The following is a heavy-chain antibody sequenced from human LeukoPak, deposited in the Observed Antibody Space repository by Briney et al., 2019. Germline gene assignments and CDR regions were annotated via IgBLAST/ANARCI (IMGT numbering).Heavy chain of an antibody. D-gene: IGHD2-2*03. CDR1: GFTFSTYS. CDR3: ARDLDIDVVPARWFYP. J-gene: IGHJ5*02. CDR2: NSSSSKFV. Sequence: GGSLTLSCAASGFTFSTYSKNWVRHPPATGLGWDSSNSSSSKFVHYAASVNGRFTISRPDAQHSLSLQMNSLSAEVTAVSYCARDLDIDVVPARWFYPWGQGTLVTVSS. V-gene: IGHV3-21*01.